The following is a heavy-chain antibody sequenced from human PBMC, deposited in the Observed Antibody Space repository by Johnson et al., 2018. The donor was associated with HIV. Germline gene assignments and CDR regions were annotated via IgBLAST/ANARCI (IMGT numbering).Heavy chain of an antibody. V-gene: IGHV3-43*01. D-gene: IGHD3-10*01. J-gene: IGHJ3*02. CDR2: ISWDGDST. CDR1: GFTFDDYT. Sequence: VQLVESGGVVVQPGGSLRLSCAASGFTFDDYTMHWVRQAPGKGLEWVSLISWDGDSTYYADSVTGRFTISRDHSKNSLYLQMNSLRTEDTALYFCAKDNGKYYYGSGSLDAFDIWGQGTMVTVSS. CDR3: AKDNGKYYYGSGSLDAFDI.